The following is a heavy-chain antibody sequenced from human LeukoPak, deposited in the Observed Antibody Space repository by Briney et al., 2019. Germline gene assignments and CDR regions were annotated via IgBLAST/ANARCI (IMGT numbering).Heavy chain of an antibody. CDR2: IYYSGST. CDR3: ARHFAPVYGMDV. CDR1: GGSISSYY. J-gene: IGHJ6*02. Sequence: SETLPLTCTVSGGSISSYYWSWIRQPPGKGLEWIGYIYYSGSTNYNPSLKSRVTISVDTSKNQFSLKLSSVTAADTAVYYCARHFAPVYGMDVWGQGTTVTVSS. V-gene: IGHV4-59*08.